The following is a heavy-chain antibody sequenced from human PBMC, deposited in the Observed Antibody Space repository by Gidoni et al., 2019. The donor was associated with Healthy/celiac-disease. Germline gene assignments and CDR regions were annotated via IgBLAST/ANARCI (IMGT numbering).Heavy chain of an antibody. J-gene: IGHJ3*02. D-gene: IGHD3-9*01. CDR3: ARAHYDILTGYPDAFDI. Sequence: QVQLVQPGAEVRTPGAFVRASCRASGYPFTGYYMHWVRQAPGQGLEWMGWINPNSGGTNYEQKFQGRVTMTRDTSISTAYMELSRLRSDDTAVYYCARAHYDILTGYPDAFDIWGQGTMVTVSS. CDR2: INPNSGGT. CDR1: GYPFTGYY. V-gene: IGHV1-2*02.